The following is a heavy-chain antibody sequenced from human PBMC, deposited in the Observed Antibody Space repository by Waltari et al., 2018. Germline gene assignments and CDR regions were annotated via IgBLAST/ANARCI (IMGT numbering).Heavy chain of an antibody. D-gene: IGHD3-16*01. CDR1: GYTFINYG. J-gene: IGHJ5*02. V-gene: IGHV7-4-1*02. Sequence: QVQLVQSGSEMKKPGASVKVSCKASGYTFINYGVNWVRQAPGQGLEWMGWINTNTGKPTYAQGFTGLFVFSSDTSVNTAYLQISNLKTEDTAVYYCARGDIMIVPAADNWFDPWGQGTLVTVSS. CDR2: INTNTGKP. CDR3: ARGDIMIVPAADNWFDP.